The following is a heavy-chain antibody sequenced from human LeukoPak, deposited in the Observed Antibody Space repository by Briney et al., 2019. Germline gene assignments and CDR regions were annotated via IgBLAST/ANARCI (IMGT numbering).Heavy chain of an antibody. J-gene: IGHJ4*02. D-gene: IGHD3-22*01. CDR2: IYYSGST. CDR3: ARRATWLAYY. CDR1: GGSISSYY. Sequence: PSETLSLTCTVSGGSISSYYWSWIRQPPGKGLEWIGYIYYSGSTNYNPSLKSRVTISVDTSKNQFSLKLSSVTAADTAVYYCARRATWLAYYWGPGTLVTVSS. V-gene: IGHV4-59*01.